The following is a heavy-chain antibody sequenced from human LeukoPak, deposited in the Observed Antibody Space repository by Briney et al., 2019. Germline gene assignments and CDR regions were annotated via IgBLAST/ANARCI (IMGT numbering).Heavy chain of an antibody. CDR2: IYHSGST. D-gene: IGHD4-17*01. CDR1: GGSISSGGYY. CDR3: ARGNDYVFPYWFDP. Sequence: PSETLSLTCTVSGGSISSGGYYWSWIRQHPGKGLEWIGYIYHSGSTYYNPSLKSRVTISVDRSKNQFSLKLSSVTAADTAVYYCARGNDYVFPYWFDPWGQGTLVTVSS. J-gene: IGHJ5*02. V-gene: IGHV4-30-2*01.